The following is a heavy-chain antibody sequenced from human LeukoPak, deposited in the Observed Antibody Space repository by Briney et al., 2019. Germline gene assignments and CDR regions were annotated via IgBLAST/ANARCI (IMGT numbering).Heavy chain of an antibody. CDR3: ARAGDNDY. Sequence: PGGHQRLSCAASGFTFSDYYMSWIRQAPGKGREGVSYISGSGTTIYYADSVNGRFTITRDNAKKSLYMHMNSLRGEDTAVYYCARAGDNDYWGQGTLVTVSS. CDR1: GFTFSDYY. V-gene: IGHV3-11*01. J-gene: IGHJ4*02. D-gene: IGHD7-27*01. CDR2: ISGSGTTI.